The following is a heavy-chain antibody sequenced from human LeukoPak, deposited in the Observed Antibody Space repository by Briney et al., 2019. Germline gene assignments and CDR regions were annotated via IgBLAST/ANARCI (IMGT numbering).Heavy chain of an antibody. CDR3: AKGEWRFLEWSLGGCYFDY. D-gene: IGHD3-3*01. Sequence: GGSVSCTCAASGFTFSSYAMSWVRQAPGKGLEWVSAISGSGGSTYYADSVKGRFTISRDNSKNTLYLQMNSLRAEDTAVYYCAKGEWRFLEWSLGGCYFDYWGQGTLGTLSS. J-gene: IGHJ4*02. V-gene: IGHV3-23*01. CDR1: GFTFSSYA. CDR2: ISGSGGST.